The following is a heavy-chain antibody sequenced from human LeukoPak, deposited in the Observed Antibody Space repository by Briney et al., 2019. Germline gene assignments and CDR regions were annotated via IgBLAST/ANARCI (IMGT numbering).Heavy chain of an antibody. J-gene: IGHJ4*02. Sequence: ASVKVSCKASGYTFTNYAMNWVRQAPGQGLEWMGWISGYNGNTNYAQKLQGRVAMTTDTSTSTAYMELRSLRSDDTAVYYCARRTYSSSSSIFDYWGQGTLVTVSS. CDR1: GYTFTNYA. CDR3: ARRTYSSSSSIFDY. CDR2: ISGYNGNT. D-gene: IGHD6-6*01. V-gene: IGHV1-18*01.